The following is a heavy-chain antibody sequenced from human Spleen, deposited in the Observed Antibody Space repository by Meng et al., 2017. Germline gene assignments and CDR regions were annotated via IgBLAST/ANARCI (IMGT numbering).Heavy chain of an antibody. V-gene: IGHV5-51*01. CDR3: ARVGANVPIDY. Sequence: ESLKISCKGSGYNFNTYWIGWVRQLPGKGLEWMGIIYPGDSDTRYRPSFQGQVTISADKSISTAYLQWSSLKASDTAMYYCARVGANVPIDYWGQGTLVTVSS. CDR2: IYPGDSDT. D-gene: IGHD1-26*01. J-gene: IGHJ4*02. CDR1: GYNFNTYW.